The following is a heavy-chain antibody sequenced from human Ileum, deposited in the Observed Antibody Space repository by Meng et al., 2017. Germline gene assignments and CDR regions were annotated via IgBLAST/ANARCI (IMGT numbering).Heavy chain of an antibody. CDR2: INSDGTGT. Sequence: EVQLVESGGGLVQPGGSLRLSCAASGFTFSGYWMHWFRQGTGKSLVWLSHINSDGTGTSYAESVRGRFTISRDNAKNTLYLQMNSLTVEDTAVYYCVRDGPNYFDQWGQGTLVTASS. V-gene: IGHV3-74*01. CDR1: GFTFSGYW. CDR3: VRDGPNYFDQ. J-gene: IGHJ4*02.